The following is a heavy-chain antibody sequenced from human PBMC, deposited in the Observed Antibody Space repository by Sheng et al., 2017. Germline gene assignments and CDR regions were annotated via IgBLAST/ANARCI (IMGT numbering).Heavy chain of an antibody. CDR1: GFTFDDYA. D-gene: IGHD4-4*01. CDR2: ISWNSGSI. J-gene: IGHJ6*04. CDR3: AKDMTPGDDYSINGDYYYYYGMDV. Sequence: EVQLVESGGGLVQPGRSLRLSCAASGFTFDDYAMHWVRQAPGKGLEWVSGISWNSGSIGYADSVKGRFTISRDNAKNSLYLQMNSLRAEDTALYYCAKDMTPGDDYSINGDYYYYYGMDVWA. V-gene: IGHV3-9*01.